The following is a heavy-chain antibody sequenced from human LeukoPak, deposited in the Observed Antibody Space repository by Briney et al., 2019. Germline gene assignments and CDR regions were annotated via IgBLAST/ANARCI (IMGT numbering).Heavy chain of an antibody. CDR3: ARHITAMVYIYYYGMDV. CDR1: GFTFSSYW. Sequence: GGSLRLSCAASGFTFSSYWMHWVRQAPGKGLVWVSRINSDGSSTSYADSVKGRFTISRDNSKNTLYLQMNSLRAEDTAVYYCARHITAMVYIYYYGMDVWGQGTTVTVSS. CDR2: INSDGSST. V-gene: IGHV3-74*01. J-gene: IGHJ6*02. D-gene: IGHD5-18*01.